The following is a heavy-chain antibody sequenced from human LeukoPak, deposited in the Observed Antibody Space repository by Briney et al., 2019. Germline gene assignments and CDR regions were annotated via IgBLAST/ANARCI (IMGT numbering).Heavy chain of an antibody. CDR1: GFTFSSYA. J-gene: IGHJ3*02. V-gene: IGHV3-23*01. Sequence: GGSLRLSCAASGFTFSSYAMSWVRQAPGQGLEWVSAISGGGGSTYYADSVKGRFTISRDNSKTTLYLQMNSLRAEDTAVYYCAKYLTVVTFDAFDIWGQGTMVTVSS. CDR2: ISGGGGST. CDR3: AKYLTVVTFDAFDI. D-gene: IGHD4-23*01.